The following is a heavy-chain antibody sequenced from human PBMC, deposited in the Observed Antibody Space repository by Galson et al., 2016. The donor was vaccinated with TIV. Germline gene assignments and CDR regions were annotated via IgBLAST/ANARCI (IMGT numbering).Heavy chain of an antibody. CDR1: GFSFDYYA. D-gene: IGHD5-24*01. J-gene: IGHJ6*02. CDR2: INWIIASV. Sequence: SLRLSCAASGFSFDYYAMHWVRQAPGKGLEWVSGINWIIASVAYPDLLKGRSPISRDTAKNSLYLLLKSLRAEDTAVYYCAKVTGGAGPRWQHLFYYYGMDVWGQGTTVTVSS. CDR3: AKVTGGAGPRWQHLFYYYGMDV. V-gene: IGHV3-9*01.